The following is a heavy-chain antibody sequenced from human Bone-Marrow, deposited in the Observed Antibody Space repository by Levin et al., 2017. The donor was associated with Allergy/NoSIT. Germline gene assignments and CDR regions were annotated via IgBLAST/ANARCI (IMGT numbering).Heavy chain of an antibody. CDR2: IFYSGTT. D-gene: IGHD3-10*01. J-gene: IGHJ3*01. Sequence: SETLSLTCSVSGGSISSGGYYWTWIRQHPEWGLQWLGYIFYSGTTYYSPSLKSRVSISVDTSKNQFSLRLTSVTAADTAVYFCAREDRSGSLDVWGQGTVVTVSS. CDR3: AREDRSGSLDV. CDR1: GGSISSGGYY. V-gene: IGHV4-31*03.